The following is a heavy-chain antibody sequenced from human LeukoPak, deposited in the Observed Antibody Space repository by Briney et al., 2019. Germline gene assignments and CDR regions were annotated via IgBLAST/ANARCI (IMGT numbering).Heavy chain of an antibody. D-gene: IGHD3-16*02. CDR2: IYYSGST. Sequence: SETLSLTCTVSGGSISSYYWSWIRQPPGKGLEWIGYIYYSGSTNYNPSLKSRVTISVDTSKNQFSLKLSSVTAADTAVYYCAGSFRTWKKGSNAFDIWGQGTMVTVSS. CDR3: AGSFRTWKKGSNAFDI. J-gene: IGHJ3*02. V-gene: IGHV4-59*01. CDR1: GGSISSYY.